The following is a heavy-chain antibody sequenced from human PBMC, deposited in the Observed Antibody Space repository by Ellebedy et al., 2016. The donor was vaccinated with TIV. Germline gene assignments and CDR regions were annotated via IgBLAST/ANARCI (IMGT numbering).Heavy chain of an antibody. CDR3: ARVDSEGSGWYFPYNYYYYGMDV. CDR2: INSDGSST. J-gene: IGHJ6*02. Sequence: GESLKISCAAPGFTFSSYWMHWVRQAPGKGLVWVSRINSDGSSTSYADSVKGRFTISRDNAKNTLYLQMNSLRAEDTAVYYCARVDSEGSGWYFPYNYYYYGMDVWGQGTTVTVSS. V-gene: IGHV3-74*01. D-gene: IGHD6-19*01. CDR1: GFTFSSYW.